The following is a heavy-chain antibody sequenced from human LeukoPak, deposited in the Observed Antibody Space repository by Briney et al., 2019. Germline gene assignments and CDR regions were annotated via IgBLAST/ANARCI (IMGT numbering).Heavy chain of an antibody. V-gene: IGHV3-33*01. Sequence: GKSLRLSCTTSGFTLWRHGMHWVRQAPGKGLEGVAVTWYGGSDYAYSVRGRFSVSRDIFGNTVYLQMDNLRVEDTALYYCAREQSTSVHAGAFDIWGQGTVVTVSS. CDR3: AREQSTSVHAGAFDI. CDR2: TWYGGS. D-gene: IGHD5/OR15-5a*01. CDR1: GFTLWRHG. J-gene: IGHJ3*02.